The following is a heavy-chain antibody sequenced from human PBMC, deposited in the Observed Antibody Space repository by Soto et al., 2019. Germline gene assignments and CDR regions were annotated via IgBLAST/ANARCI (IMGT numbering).Heavy chain of an antibody. CDR2: IIPIFGTA. Sequence: QVQLVQSGAEVQKPGSSVKVSCKASGGTFSSYAISWVRQAPGQGLEWMGGIIPIFGTANYAQKFQGRVTITADESTSTAYMELSSLRSEDTAVYYCAIPDIVVVPAATHNWFDPWGQGTLVTVSS. CDR1: GGTFSSYA. V-gene: IGHV1-69*01. J-gene: IGHJ5*02. CDR3: AIPDIVVVPAATHNWFDP. D-gene: IGHD2-2*01.